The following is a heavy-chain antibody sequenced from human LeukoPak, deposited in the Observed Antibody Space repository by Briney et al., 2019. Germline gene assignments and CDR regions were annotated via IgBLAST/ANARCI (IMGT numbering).Heavy chain of an antibody. CDR3: ARDLVRFRGDGYNC. CDR2: ISSSSSTI. J-gene: IGHJ3*01. V-gene: IGHV3-48*02. CDR1: GFTFSSYS. Sequence: QPGGSLRLSCAASGFTFSSYSMNWVRQAPGKGLEWVSYISSSSSTIYYADSVKGRFTISRVNAKNSLYLQMNSLRDEDTAVYYCARDLVRFRGDGYNCWGQGTMVTVSS. D-gene: IGHD5-24*01.